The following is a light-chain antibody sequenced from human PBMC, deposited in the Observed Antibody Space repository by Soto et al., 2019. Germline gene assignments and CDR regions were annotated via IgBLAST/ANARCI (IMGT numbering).Light chain of an antibody. CDR2: DAS. V-gene: IGKV3-15*01. J-gene: IGKJ5*01. CDR3: QQYHNWPIT. CDR1: QSVSSN. Sequence: EIVMTQSPVTLSVSPGERATLSCRASQSVSSNLAWYQQKPGQAPRLLISDASTRATGIPARFSGSGSGTEFTLTISSLQSEDFAVYYCQQYHNWPITFGQGTRLEI.